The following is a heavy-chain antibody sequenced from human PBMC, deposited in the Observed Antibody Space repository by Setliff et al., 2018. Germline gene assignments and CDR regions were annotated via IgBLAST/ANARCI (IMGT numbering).Heavy chain of an antibody. CDR3: ATFGPCKGVSGTCPPRDS. Sequence: PSETLSLTCAVSGVSVNSLTWWSWVRQPPGKGLEWIGSVHYSGTTYYNPSLKSRLTMSVDTSKNHFSLRVSSVTAADTAVYFCATFGPCKGVSGTCPPRDSWGQGTLVTVSS. V-gene: IGHV4-4*02. CDR1: GVSVNSLTW. D-gene: IGHD6-19*01. J-gene: IGHJ4*02. CDR2: VHYSGTT.